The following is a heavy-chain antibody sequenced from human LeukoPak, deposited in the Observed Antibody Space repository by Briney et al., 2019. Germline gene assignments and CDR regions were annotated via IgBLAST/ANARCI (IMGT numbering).Heavy chain of an antibody. D-gene: IGHD3-10*01. CDR2: ISSNGGST. V-gene: IGHV3-64D*06. CDR3: VKSSITMVRGVPD. Sequence: GGSLRLSCSASGFTFGSYAMHWVRQAPGKRLEYVSAISSNGGSTYYADSVKGRFTISGDNSKNALYLQMSSLRTEDTAVYYCVKSSITMVRGVPDWGQGTLVTVSS. J-gene: IGHJ4*02. CDR1: GFTFGSYA.